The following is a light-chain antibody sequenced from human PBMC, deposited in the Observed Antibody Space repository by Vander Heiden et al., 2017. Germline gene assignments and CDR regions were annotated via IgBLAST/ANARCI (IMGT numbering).Light chain of an antibody. Sequence: SSELTQDPAVSVALGQTVRITCQGDSLRSYYASWYQQKPGQAPVLVIYGKNNRPSGIPDRFSGSSSGNTASLTITGAQAEDEADYYCNSRDSSSNQLVFGGGTKLT. CDR2: GKN. CDR1: SLRSYY. V-gene: IGLV3-19*01. J-gene: IGLJ2*01. CDR3: NSRDSSSNQLV.